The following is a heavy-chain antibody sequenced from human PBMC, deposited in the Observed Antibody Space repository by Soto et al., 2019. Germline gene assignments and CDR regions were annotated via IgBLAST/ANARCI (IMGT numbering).Heavy chain of an antibody. Sequence: QVQLQESGPGLVKPSGTLSLTCAVSSGSISSSNRCSWVRQPPGKALEWIGEIYHSGSTNYNPSLKSRVTISVDKSKNQFSLKLSSVTAADTAVYYCARAAGQYGSGSPDYYYGMDVWGQGTTVTVSS. V-gene: IGHV4-4*02. J-gene: IGHJ6*02. CDR3: ARAAGQYGSGSPDYYYGMDV. D-gene: IGHD3-10*01. CDR1: SGSISSSNR. CDR2: IYHSGST.